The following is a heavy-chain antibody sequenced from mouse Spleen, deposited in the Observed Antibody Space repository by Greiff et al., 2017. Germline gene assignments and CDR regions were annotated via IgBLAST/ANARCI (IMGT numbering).Heavy chain of an antibody. Sequence: EVHLVESGGGLVKPGGSLKLSCAASGFTFSSYTMSWVRQTPAKRLEWVATISSGGGNTYYPDSVKGRFTISRDNARNTLYLQMSSLRSEDTAMYYCARGSARATWAYWGQGTLVTVSA. CDR2: ISSGGGNT. V-gene: IGHV5-9*04. CDR1: GFTFSSYT. CDR3: ARGSARATWAY. D-gene: IGHD3-1*01. J-gene: IGHJ3*01.